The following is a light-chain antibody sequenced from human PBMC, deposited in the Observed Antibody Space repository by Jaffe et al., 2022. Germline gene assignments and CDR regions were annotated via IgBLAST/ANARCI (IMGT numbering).Light chain of an antibody. CDR3: QTWGTGIHV. V-gene: IGLV4-69*01. CDR2: VNRDGSH. Sequence: QDILTQPPSASASLGASVKLTCTLSSGHTSYAIAWHQQHPKKGPRFLLKVNRDGSHSKGDGIPDRFSGSSSGAERYLSISSLQSEDEADYYCQTWGTGIHVFGGGTKLTVL. CDR1: SGHTSYA. J-gene: IGLJ2*01.